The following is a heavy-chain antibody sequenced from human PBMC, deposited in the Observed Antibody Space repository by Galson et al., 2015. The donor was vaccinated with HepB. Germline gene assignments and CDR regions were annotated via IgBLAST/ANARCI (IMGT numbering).Heavy chain of an antibody. CDR1: GYTFTGYY. CDR3: ASNIVSGSWYPPRVRWYFDL. J-gene: IGHJ2*01. V-gene: IGHV1-2*02. Sequence: QSGAEVKKPGESLRISCKASGYTFTGYYMHWVRQAPGQGLEWMGWINPNSGGTNYAQKFQGRVTMTRDTSISTAYMELSRLRSDDTAVYYCASNIVSGSWYPPRVRWYFDLWGRGTLVTVSS. D-gene: IGHD6-13*01. CDR2: INPNSGGT.